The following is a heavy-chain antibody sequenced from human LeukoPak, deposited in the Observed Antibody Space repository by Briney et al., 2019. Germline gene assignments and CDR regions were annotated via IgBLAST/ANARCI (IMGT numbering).Heavy chain of an antibody. CDR3: ARGGGYSGYCFDY. D-gene: IGHD5-12*01. CDR1: GFTFSSYS. Sequence: SGGSLRLSCAASGFTFSSYSMNWVRQAPGKGLEWVSSISSSSSYIYYADSVKGRFTISRDNAKNSLYLQMNSLRAEDTAVYYCARGGGYSGYCFDYWGQGTLVTVSS. CDR2: ISSSSSYI. V-gene: IGHV3-21*01. J-gene: IGHJ4*02.